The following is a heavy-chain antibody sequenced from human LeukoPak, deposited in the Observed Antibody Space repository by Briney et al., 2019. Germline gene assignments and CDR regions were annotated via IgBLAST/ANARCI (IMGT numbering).Heavy chain of an antibody. V-gene: IGHV1-2*02. J-gene: IGHJ4*02. CDR3: ARTRGYGDFYFEY. CDR1: GYTFTGYY. CDR2: INPNSGGT. Sequence: ASVKVSCKASGYTFTGYYMHWVRQAPGQGLEWMGWINPNSGGTNYAQKFQGRVTMTRDTSISTAYMELSRLRSDDTAVYYCARTRGYGDFYFEYWGQGTLVTVSS. D-gene: IGHD4-17*01.